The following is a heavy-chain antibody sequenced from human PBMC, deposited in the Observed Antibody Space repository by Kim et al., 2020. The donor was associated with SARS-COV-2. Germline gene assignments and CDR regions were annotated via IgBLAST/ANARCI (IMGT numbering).Heavy chain of an antibody. J-gene: IGHJ6*02. D-gene: IGHD3-10*01. CDR3: ARRLDGSGSRLGMDV. Sequence: ESVKCRFTISRDNSKNTLYFEMNSLRAEDTAVYYCARRLDGSGSRLGMDVWGQGTTVTVSS. V-gene: IGHV3-53*01.